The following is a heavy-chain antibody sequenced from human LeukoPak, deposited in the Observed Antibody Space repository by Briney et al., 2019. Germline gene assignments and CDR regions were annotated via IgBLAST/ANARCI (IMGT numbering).Heavy chain of an antibody. CDR1: GFTFSSYG. CDR3: AKDLGARPSSFDY. CDR2: IRYDGSNK. V-gene: IGHV3-30*02. J-gene: IGHJ4*02. D-gene: IGHD3-10*01. Sequence: GGSLRLSCAASGFTFSSYGMHWVRQAPGKGLEWVAFIRYDGSNKYYADSVKGRFTISRDNSKNTLYLQMNSLRAEDTAVYYCAKDLGARPSSFDYWGQGTLVTVSS.